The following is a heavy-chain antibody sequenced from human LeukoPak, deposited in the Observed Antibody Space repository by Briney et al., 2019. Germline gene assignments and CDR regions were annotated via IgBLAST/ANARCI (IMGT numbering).Heavy chain of an antibody. Sequence: SETLSLTCTVSGGSISSYYWSWIRQPPEKGLEWIGYIYYSGSTNYNPSLKSRVTISVDTSKNQFSLKLSSVTAADTAVYYCARGSYGDYGLELHYWGQGTLVTVSS. D-gene: IGHD4-17*01. CDR1: GGSISSYY. V-gene: IGHV4-59*01. CDR2: IYYSGST. J-gene: IGHJ4*02. CDR3: ARGSYGDYGLELHY.